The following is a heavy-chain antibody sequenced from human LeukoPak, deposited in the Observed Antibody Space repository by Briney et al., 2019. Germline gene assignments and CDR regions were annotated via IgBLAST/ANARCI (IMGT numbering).Heavy chain of an antibody. D-gene: IGHD1-1*01. Sequence: SETLSLTCTVSGGSISSYYWNWIRQPPGKGLEWIGYIYYSGSTNYNPSLKSRVTISVDTSKNQFSLKLSSVTAADTAVYYCARGDRVERRLAMFDYWGQGTLVTVSS. CDR3: ARGDRVERRLAMFDY. V-gene: IGHV4-59*01. CDR2: IYYSGST. CDR1: GGSISSYY. J-gene: IGHJ4*02.